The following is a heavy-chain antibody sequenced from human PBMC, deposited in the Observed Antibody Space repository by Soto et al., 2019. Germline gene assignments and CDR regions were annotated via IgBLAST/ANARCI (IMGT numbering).Heavy chain of an antibody. CDR2: INHSGST. D-gene: IGHD3-3*01. Sequence: QVQLQQWGAGLLKPSETVSLTCAVYGGSFSGYYWSWIRQPPGKGLEWIGEINHSGSTNYNPSLKSRVTISVDTSKNQFSLKLSSVTAADTAVYYCARERTYYDFWSGYYPYYYGMDVWGQGTTVTVSS. V-gene: IGHV4-34*01. CDR3: ARERTYYDFWSGYYPYYYGMDV. J-gene: IGHJ6*02. CDR1: GGSFSGYY.